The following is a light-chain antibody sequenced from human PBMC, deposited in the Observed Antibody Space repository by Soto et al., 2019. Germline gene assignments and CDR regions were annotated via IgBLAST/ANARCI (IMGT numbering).Light chain of an antibody. CDR1: QTVSSY. CDR3: QQYDNSPIT. J-gene: IGKJ5*01. Sequence: NVLTQSPGTLSLSPGERATLSCSASQTVSSYLTWYQQRPGQDTILLISGASRRATGIPDRFSGSGAGTDFTITSSRLEPEYFALYYCQQYDNSPITFGQGTLLEIK. V-gene: IGKV3-20*01. CDR2: GAS.